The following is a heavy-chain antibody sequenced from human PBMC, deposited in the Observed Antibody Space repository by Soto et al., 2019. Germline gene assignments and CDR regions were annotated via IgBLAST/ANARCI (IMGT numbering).Heavy chain of an antibody. CDR2: INSDGNSI. Sequence: AGGSLRLSCAASGVTFSSYWMHWVRQAPGKGLVWVSRINSDGNSITYADSVKGRFTISRDNAKSTLYLQMNSLRVEDTAVYYCARESDLRGTFDYWGQGMLVTVSS. V-gene: IGHV3-74*01. D-gene: IGHD3-16*01. J-gene: IGHJ4*02. CDR3: ARESDLRGTFDY. CDR1: GVTFSSYW.